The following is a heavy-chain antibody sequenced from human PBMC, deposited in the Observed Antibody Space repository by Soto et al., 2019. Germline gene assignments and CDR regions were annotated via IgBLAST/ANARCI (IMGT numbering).Heavy chain of an antibody. CDR1: GFSLSTSGMC. Sequence: SGPTLVNPTQTLTLTCTFSGFSLSTSGMCVSRIRQPPGKALEWLARIDWDDDKYYSTSLKTRLTISKDTSKNQVVLTMTNMDPVDTATYYCARSSPSLNYYYGMDVWGQGTTVTVSS. J-gene: IGHJ6*02. V-gene: IGHV2-70*11. CDR2: IDWDDDK. CDR3: ARSSPSLNYYYGMDV.